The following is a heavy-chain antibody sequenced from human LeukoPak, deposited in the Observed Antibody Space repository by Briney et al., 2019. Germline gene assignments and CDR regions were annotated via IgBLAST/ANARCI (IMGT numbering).Heavy chain of an antibody. J-gene: IGHJ4*02. Sequence: SVNVSCKASGFTFTSSAVQGVRQARRQSLEWIGWIVVGSGNTNYAQKFQERVTITRDMSTSTAYMELSSLRSEDTAVYYCAADMTYWGQGTLVTVSS. CDR3: AADMTY. CDR1: GFTFTSSA. V-gene: IGHV1-58*01. CDR2: IVVGSGNT.